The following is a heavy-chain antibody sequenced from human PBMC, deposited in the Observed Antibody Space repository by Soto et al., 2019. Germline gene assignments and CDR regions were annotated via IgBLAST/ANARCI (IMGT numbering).Heavy chain of an antibody. J-gene: IGHJ6*02. Sequence: SSETLSLTCTVSGGSISSGVYYWSWIRQHPGKGLEWIGYIFHSGTPYYNPSLKSRLTISVDTSKKQFSLKLSSVTAADTAVYYCARDRRMVTNLGGYYYYSMDVWGQGTTVTVS. D-gene: IGHD5-18*01. V-gene: IGHV4-31*03. CDR1: GGSISSGVYY. CDR3: ARDRRMVTNLGGYYYYSMDV. CDR2: IFHSGTP.